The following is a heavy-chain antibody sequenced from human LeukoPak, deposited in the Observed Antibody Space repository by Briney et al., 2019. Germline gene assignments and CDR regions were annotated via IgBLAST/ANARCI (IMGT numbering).Heavy chain of an antibody. CDR1: GFTFRSYE. V-gene: IGHV3-48*03. CDR3: ATLRPRQQLVVDH. D-gene: IGHD6-13*01. J-gene: IGHJ4*02. Sequence: GSLRLSCAASGFTFRSYEMHWVRQAPGEGVEWVSYITSSGSTMYYADSVKGRFTISRDNAKNSLYLQLSSLRAEDTAVYYCATLRPRQQLVVDHWGQGTLVTVSS. CDR2: ITSSGSTM.